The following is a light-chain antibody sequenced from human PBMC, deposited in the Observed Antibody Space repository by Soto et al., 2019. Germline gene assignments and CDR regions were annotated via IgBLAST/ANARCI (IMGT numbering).Light chain of an antibody. CDR3: SSYTSSSTLYV. CDR2: EVN. Sequence: QSVLTQPASVSGSPRQSITISFTGASSDVGGYTYVSWYQQHPGKAPKLMIYEVNNRPSGVSNRFSGSKSGNTASLTISGLQAEDEADYYCSSYTSSSTLYVFGTGTKLTVL. V-gene: IGLV2-14*01. CDR1: SSDVGGYTY. J-gene: IGLJ1*01.